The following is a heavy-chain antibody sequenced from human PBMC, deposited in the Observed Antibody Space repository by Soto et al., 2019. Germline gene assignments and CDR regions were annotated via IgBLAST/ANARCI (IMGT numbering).Heavy chain of an antibody. D-gene: IGHD2-2*01. Sequence: EVQLVESGGGLIQPGGSLRLSCAASGFTVSSNYMTWVRQAPGKGLEWVSVPYSGGSTYYADSVKGRFTISRDNSKNTLYLQMNSLRAEDTALYYCARDSRNRNFFDYWGQGTPVTVSS. CDR3: ARDSRNRNFFDY. CDR1: GFTVSSNY. CDR2: PYSGGST. J-gene: IGHJ4*02. V-gene: IGHV3-53*01.